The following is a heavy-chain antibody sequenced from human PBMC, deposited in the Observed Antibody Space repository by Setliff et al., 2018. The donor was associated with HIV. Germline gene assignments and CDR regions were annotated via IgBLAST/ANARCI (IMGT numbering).Heavy chain of an antibody. CDR2: IFHSGDT. Sequence: NTSETLSLTCSVSGVSVGSGDYYWHWIRQHPEKALEWIGYIFHSGDTYYNPSLKSRISMSVDTSKNQFSLELTSLTAADTAVYYCATRPRIAARPFDYWGQGMLVTVPQ. V-gene: IGHV4-31*03. CDR3: ATRPRIAARPFDY. J-gene: IGHJ4*02. D-gene: IGHD6-6*01. CDR1: GVSVGSGDYY.